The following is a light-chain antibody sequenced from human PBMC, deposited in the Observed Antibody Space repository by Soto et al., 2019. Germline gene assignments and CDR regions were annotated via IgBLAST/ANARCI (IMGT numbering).Light chain of an antibody. V-gene: IGLV1-44*01. CDR1: SSNIGTNT. J-gene: IGLJ3*02. CDR3: AAWDDSLNSVV. CDR2: SNN. Sequence: QPVLTQPPSASGTPGQRVAISCSGSSSNIGTNTVNWYQHLPGTAPKFIIFSNNQRPSGVPDRFSGSKSGTSASLAISGLQSEDEADYYCAAWDDSLNSVVFGGGTKLTVL.